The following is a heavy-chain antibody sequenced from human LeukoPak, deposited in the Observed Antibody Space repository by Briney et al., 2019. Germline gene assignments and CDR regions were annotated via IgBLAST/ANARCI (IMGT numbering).Heavy chain of an antibody. CDR1: GGSFSGYY. CDR3: ARGGYSYGQYYFDY. D-gene: IGHD5-18*01. Sequence: SETLSLTCAVYGGSFSGYYWTWIRQPPGKGLEWIAEINQSGSTNYNPSLKSRVTISVDTSKNQFSLKLSSVTAADTAVYYCARGGYSYGQYYFDYWGQGTLVTVSS. J-gene: IGHJ4*02. CDR2: INQSGST. V-gene: IGHV4-34*09.